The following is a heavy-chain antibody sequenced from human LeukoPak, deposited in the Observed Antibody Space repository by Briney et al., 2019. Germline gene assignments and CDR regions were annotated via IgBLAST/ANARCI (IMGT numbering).Heavy chain of an antibody. CDR1: GFTFSSYD. V-gene: IGHV3-13*01. D-gene: IGHD4-17*01. CDR2: IGTAGDT. Sequence: GGSLRLSCAASGFTFSSYDMHWVRQATGKGLEWVSAIGTAGDTYYPGSVKGRFTISRENAKNSLYLQMNSLKTEDTAVYYCTRDGDYGDNNWFDPWGQGTLVTVSS. J-gene: IGHJ5*02. CDR3: TRDGDYGDNNWFDP.